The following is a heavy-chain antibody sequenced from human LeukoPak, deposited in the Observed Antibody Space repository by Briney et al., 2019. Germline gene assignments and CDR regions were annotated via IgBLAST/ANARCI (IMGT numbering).Heavy chain of an antibody. Sequence: GGSLRLSCAASGFTFSNYWMHWVRQAPGKGLEWVAHIKQNGSEKNYVDSVEGRFTISRDNAKNSVYLQMNSLRAEDTAVYYCARVWSAFDVWGQGTMVTVSS. CDR1: GFTFSNYW. V-gene: IGHV3-7*04. CDR3: ARVWSAFDV. CDR2: IKQNGSEK. J-gene: IGHJ3*01. D-gene: IGHD3-3*01.